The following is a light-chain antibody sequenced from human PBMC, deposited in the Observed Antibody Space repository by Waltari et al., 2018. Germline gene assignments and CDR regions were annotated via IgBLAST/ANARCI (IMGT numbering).Light chain of an antibody. CDR1: QSISSW. CDR3: QQYSSFWT. V-gene: IGKV1-5*03. CDR2: TAS. Sequence: DIQMTQSPYTLSASVGDRVTITCRASQSISSWLACVQQKPGKAPKLLIQTASSLESGVPSRFSGSRSGTEFTLTISSLQPDDFATYYCQQYSSFWTFGQGTKVEIK. J-gene: IGKJ1*01.